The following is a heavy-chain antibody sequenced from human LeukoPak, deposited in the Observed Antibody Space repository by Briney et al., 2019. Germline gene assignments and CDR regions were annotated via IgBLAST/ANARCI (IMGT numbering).Heavy chain of an antibody. J-gene: IGHJ4*02. CDR1: GGSISSGSYF. Sequence: SQTLSLTCTVSGGSISSGSYFWSWIRQPAGKGLEWIGRIYTSGSTNYNPSLKSRVTISVDTSKNHFSLKLTSVTAADTAVYYCARVGGGPDYWGQGTLVTVSP. V-gene: IGHV4-61*02. CDR3: ARVGGGPDY. D-gene: IGHD2-15*01. CDR2: IYTSGST.